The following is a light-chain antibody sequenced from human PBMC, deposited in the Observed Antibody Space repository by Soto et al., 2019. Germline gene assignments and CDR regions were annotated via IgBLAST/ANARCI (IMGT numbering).Light chain of an antibody. CDR2: KAT. CDR1: QTISSR. V-gene: IGKV1-5*03. CDR3: QQYNDFQYI. Sequence: DIQMTQSPSSLSASVGDRVTITCRASQTISSRLAWYQQKPGQAPKLLIYKATYLQTGVASRFSGSGSGTEFSLTISSLQSDDFAVYYCQQYNDFQYIFGQGTRLDI. J-gene: IGKJ2*01.